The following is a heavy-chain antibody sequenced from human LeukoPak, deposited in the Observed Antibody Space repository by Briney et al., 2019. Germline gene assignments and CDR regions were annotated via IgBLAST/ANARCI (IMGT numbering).Heavy chain of an antibody. V-gene: IGHV3-48*01. D-gene: IGHD3-16*01. CDR3: ARDPPIWGSDIEELDY. CDR1: GFTFSSYS. Sequence: PGGSLRLSCAASGFTFSSYSMNWVRQAPGKGLEWVSYISSSSSTIYYADSVKGRFTISRDNAKNSLYLQMNSLRAEDTAVYYCARDPPIWGSDIEELDYWGQGTLVTVSS. J-gene: IGHJ4*02. CDR2: ISSSSSTI.